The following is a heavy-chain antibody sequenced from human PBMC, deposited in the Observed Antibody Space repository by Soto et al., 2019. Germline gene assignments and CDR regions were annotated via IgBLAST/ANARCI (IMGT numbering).Heavy chain of an antibody. CDR1: GGSFSGYY. CDR3: ARGEGYCSGGSCHQPGNYYYGMDV. J-gene: IGHJ6*02. D-gene: IGHD2-15*01. V-gene: IGHV4-34*01. CDR2: INHSGST. Sequence: KQSQTLSLTCAVYGGSFSGYYWSWIRQPPGKGLEWIGEINHSGSTNYNPSLKSRVTISVDTSKNQFSLKLSSVTAADTAVYYCARGEGYCSGGSCHQPGNYYYGMDVWGQGTTVTVSS.